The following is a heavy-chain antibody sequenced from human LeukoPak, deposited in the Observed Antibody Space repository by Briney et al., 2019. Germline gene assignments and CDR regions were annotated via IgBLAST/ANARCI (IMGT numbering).Heavy chain of an antibody. CDR1: GFTFSSYG. V-gene: IGHV3-23*01. Sequence: GGSLRLSCAASGFTFSSYGMHWVRRAPGKGLEWVSGLIENGATTYYADSVKGRFTISRDNSKNTLYLQMNSLRAEDTAVYYCAKGSYYDSSGSFYFDYWGQGTLVTVSS. CDR2: LIENGATT. D-gene: IGHD3-22*01. J-gene: IGHJ4*02. CDR3: AKGSYYDSSGSFYFDY.